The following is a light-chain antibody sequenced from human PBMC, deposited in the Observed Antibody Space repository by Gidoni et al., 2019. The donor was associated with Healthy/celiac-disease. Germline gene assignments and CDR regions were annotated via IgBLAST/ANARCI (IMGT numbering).Light chain of an antibody. J-gene: IGLJ2*01. CDR1: SSDVGGYTY. Sequence: QYAQTQLASVPGPHGQSITISCTGTSSDVGGYTYVHWYQQHPGKAPKLLIYGVSNRPSGVSNRFSGSKSGNTAALTISALQAEDEADYYCISYTSSSTLGVFGGGPKLTVL. CDR2: GVS. V-gene: IGLV2-14*03. CDR3: ISYTSSSTLGV.